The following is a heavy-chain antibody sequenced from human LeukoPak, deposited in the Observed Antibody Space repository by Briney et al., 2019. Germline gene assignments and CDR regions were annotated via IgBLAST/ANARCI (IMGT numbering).Heavy chain of an antibody. CDR1: GLTFSFGVYS. CDR2: IISSSSYI. J-gene: IGHJ4*02. V-gene: IGHV3-21*01. CDR3: ATSGYHYGLVDY. Sequence: SGGSLRLSCAASGLTFSFGVYSMNWVRQAPGKGLEWVSSIISSSSYIYYADSVKGRFTISRDNAKNSLYLQMNTLRAEDTAVYYCATSGYHYGLVDYWGQGTLVTVSS. D-gene: IGHD5-18*01.